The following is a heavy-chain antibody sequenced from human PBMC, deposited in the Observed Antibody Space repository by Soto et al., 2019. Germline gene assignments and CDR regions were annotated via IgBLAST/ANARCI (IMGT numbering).Heavy chain of an antibody. CDR2: IGGSGGNT. V-gene: IGHV3-23*01. CDR3: ARVVRYFDPPYGMDV. J-gene: IGHJ6*02. D-gene: IGHD3-9*01. Sequence: GGSLRLSCAASGFTFSSYAMSWVRQAPGKGLEWVSGIGGSGGNTYYADSVKGRFTISRDNSKNTLFLQMNSLRAEDTAEYYCARVVRYFDPPYGMDVWGQGTTVTV. CDR1: GFTFSSYA.